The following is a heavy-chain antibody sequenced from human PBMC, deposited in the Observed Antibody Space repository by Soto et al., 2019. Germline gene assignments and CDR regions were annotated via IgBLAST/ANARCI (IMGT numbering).Heavy chain of an antibody. CDR1: GYTFTSYA. Sequence: GASVKVSCKASGYTFTSYAISWVRQAPGQGLEWMGGIIPIFGTANYAQKFQGRVTITADESTSTAYMELSSLRSEDTAVYYCATFSVSGYSYGRDSDFDYWGQGTLVTVSS. V-gene: IGHV1-69*13. D-gene: IGHD5-18*01. CDR2: IIPIFGTA. J-gene: IGHJ4*02. CDR3: ATFSVSGYSYGRDSDFDY.